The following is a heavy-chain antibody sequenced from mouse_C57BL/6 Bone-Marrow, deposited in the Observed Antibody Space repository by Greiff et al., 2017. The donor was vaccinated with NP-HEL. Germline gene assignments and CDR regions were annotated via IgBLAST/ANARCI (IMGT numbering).Heavy chain of an antibody. CDR2: IYPGDGDT. J-gene: IGHJ2*01. Sequence: VQLQQSGPEPVKPGASVKISCKASGYAFSSSWMNWVKQRPGKGLEWIGRIYPGDGDTNYNGKFKGKATLTADKSSSTAYMQLSSLTSEDSAVYFCATLLRGYWGQGTTLTVSS. CDR1: GYAFSSSW. D-gene: IGHD1-2*01. V-gene: IGHV1-82*01. CDR3: ATLLRGY.